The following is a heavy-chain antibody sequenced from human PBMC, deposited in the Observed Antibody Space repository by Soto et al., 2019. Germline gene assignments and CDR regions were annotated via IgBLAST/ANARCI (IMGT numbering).Heavy chain of an antibody. Sequence: QVQLVESGGGVVQPGRSLRRSCAASGFTFSSYAMHWVRQAPGKALEWVAVISYDGSKKYYADSVKGRFTIYRDNSKNTLYLQMNSLRAEDTAVYYCARAGQQLVLPSAWCDPCGQGTLFTVSS. D-gene: IGHD6-13*01. CDR1: GFTFSSYA. CDR3: ARAGQQLVLPSAWCDP. J-gene: IGHJ5*02. V-gene: IGHV3-30-3*01. CDR2: ISYDGSKK.